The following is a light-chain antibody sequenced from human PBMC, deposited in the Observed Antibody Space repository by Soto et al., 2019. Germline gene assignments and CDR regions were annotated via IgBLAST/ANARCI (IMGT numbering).Light chain of an antibody. Sequence: DIVMTQSPDSLAVSLGERATINCKSSQSVLYSSNNKNYLAWYQQKPGQPPKLRIYWASTRASGVPDRFSGGGSRTDFTLTISSLQAEDVAVYYCQQYYSTPLTFGGGTKVEIK. CDR2: WAS. CDR3: QQYYSTPLT. J-gene: IGKJ4*01. V-gene: IGKV4-1*01. CDR1: QSVLYSSNNKNY.